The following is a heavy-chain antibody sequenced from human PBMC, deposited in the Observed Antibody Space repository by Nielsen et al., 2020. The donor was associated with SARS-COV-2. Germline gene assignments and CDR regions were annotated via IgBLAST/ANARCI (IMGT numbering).Heavy chain of an antibody. V-gene: IGHV3-33*01. J-gene: IGHJ6*02. CDR2: IWYDGSNK. D-gene: IGHD3-10*01. CDR1: GFTFSSYG. CDR3: ARDKFGIYYGMDV. Sequence: GSLKISCAASGFTFSSYGMHWVRQAPGKGLEWVAVIWYDGSNKYYADSVKGRFTISRDNSKNTLYLQMNSLRAGDTAVYYCARDKFGIYYGMDVWGQGTTVTVSS.